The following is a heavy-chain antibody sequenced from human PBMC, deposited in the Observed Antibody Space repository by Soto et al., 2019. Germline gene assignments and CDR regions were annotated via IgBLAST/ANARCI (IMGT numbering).Heavy chain of an antibody. Sequence: EVQLVESGGGLVQPGGSLRLSCAASGFTFSSYSMNWVRQAPGKGLEWVSYISSSSSTIYYADSVKGRFTISRDNGKNSLYLQMNSLRDEDTAVYYCARDHYDSSGYYWSRNKETDYGMDVWGQGTTVTVSS. CDR2: ISSSSSTI. CDR3: ARDHYDSSGYYWSRNKETDYGMDV. D-gene: IGHD3-22*01. V-gene: IGHV3-48*02. CDR1: GFTFSSYS. J-gene: IGHJ6*02.